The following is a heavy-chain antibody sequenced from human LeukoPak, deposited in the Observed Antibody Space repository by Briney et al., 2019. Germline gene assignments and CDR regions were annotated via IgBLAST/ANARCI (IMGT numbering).Heavy chain of an antibody. D-gene: IGHD3-16*02. CDR3: ARDRPMGVIVISRRLDY. CDR1: GFTFSDYY. V-gene: IGHV3-11*01. Sequence: GGSLRLSCAASGFTFSDYYMSWIRQAPGKGLEWVSYISRSGSTIYYADSVKGRFTISRDNAKNSLYLQMNSLRAEDTAVYYCARDRPMGVIVISRRLDYWGQGTLVTVSS. CDR2: ISRSGSTI. J-gene: IGHJ4*02.